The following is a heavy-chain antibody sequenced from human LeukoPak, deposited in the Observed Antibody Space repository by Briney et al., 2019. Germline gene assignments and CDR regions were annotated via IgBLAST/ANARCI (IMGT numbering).Heavy chain of an antibody. V-gene: IGHV4-59*01. CDR1: GGSISSYY. CDR2: IYYSGST. CDR3: ARSKAHLSTSWYGNWFDP. J-gene: IGHJ5*02. D-gene: IGHD2-2*01. Sequence: SETLSLTCTVSGGSISSYYWSWIRQPPGKGLEWIGYIYYSGSTNYNPSLKSRVTISVDTSKNQFSLKLSSVTAADTAMYYCARSKAHLSTSWYGNWFDPWGQGTLVTVSS.